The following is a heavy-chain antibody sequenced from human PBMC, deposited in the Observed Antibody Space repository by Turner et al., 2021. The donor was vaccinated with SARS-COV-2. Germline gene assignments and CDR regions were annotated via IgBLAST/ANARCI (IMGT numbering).Heavy chain of an antibody. V-gene: IGHV4-39*01. J-gene: IGHJ6*02. CDR3: AGEVVVVATTYYGVDV. Sequence: QLQLQESGPGLVTPSETLSLTCAVSGGSISSSSYYWGWIRQPPGKGLEWIGSIYYSGSTYHNPSLKSRVTISVDTSKNQFSLKLSSVTAADTAVYYCAGEVVVVATTYYGVDVWGQGTTVTVSS. CDR2: IYYSGST. D-gene: IGHD2-15*01. CDR1: GGSISSSSYY.